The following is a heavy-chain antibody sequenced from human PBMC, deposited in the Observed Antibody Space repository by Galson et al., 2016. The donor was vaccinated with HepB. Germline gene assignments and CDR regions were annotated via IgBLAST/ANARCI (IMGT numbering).Heavy chain of an antibody. Sequence: SVKVSCKASGYTFTGYFIHWVRQAPGHELEWMGWINPNSGATKYAQKFQGGVTMSRDTSVSTAYMELSGLKIDDTAVYYCARAGVAADVTLDYWGQGTGVIVSS. CDR2: INPNSGAT. D-gene: IGHD6-25*01. CDR1: GYTFTGYF. V-gene: IGHV1-2*02. CDR3: ARAGVAADVTLDY. J-gene: IGHJ4*02.